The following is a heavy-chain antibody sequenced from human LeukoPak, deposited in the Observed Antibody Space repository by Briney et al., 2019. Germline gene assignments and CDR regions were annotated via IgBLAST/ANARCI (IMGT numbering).Heavy chain of an antibody. V-gene: IGHV4-39*01. CDR2: IYYSGST. Sequence: SETLSLTCTVSGGSISSSSYYWGWIRQPPGKGLEWIGSIYYSGSTYYNPSLKSRVTISVDTSENQFSLKLSSVTAADTAVYYCARREGDSSGYYYAPFDYWGQGTLVTVSS. CDR3: ARREGDSSGYYYAPFDY. J-gene: IGHJ4*02. D-gene: IGHD3-22*01. CDR1: GGSISSSSYY.